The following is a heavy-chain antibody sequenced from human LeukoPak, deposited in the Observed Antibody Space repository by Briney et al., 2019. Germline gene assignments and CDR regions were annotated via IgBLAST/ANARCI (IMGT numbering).Heavy chain of an antibody. V-gene: IGHV3-21*01. Sequence: GGSLRLSCVASGFSFSSYSMNWVRQAPGKGLEWVSSISMSNFYIYYADSVKGRFTISRDNAKNSLYLQMNSLRAEDTAVYYCARPYDYGDYYYFDYWGQGTLVTVSS. CDR1: GFSFSSYS. CDR3: ARPYDYGDYYYFDY. CDR2: ISMSNFYI. J-gene: IGHJ4*02. D-gene: IGHD4-17*01.